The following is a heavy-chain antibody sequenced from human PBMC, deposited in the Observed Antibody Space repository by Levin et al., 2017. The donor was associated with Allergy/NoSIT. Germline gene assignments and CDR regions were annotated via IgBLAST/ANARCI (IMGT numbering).Heavy chain of an antibody. D-gene: IGHD5-18*01. CDR3: VKAGFFSYGSAPPSYYFDY. CDR2: ISSNGGST. Sequence: GGSLRLSCSASGFTFSSYAMHWVRQAPGKGLEYVSAISSNGGSTYYADSVKGRFTISRDNSKNTLYLQMSSLRAEDTAVYYCVKAGFFSYGSAPPSYYFDYWGQGTLVTVSS. CDR1: GFTFSSYA. V-gene: IGHV3-64D*06. J-gene: IGHJ4*02.